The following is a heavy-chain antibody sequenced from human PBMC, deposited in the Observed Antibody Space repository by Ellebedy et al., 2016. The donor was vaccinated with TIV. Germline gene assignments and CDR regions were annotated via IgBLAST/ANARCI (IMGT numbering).Heavy chain of an antibody. J-gene: IGHJ6*02. CDR1: GFTFDNYA. Sequence: GESLKISXVGSGFTFDNYAIHWLRQAPGKGLQWVATVSKFGGGEYFADSVRGRFTISRDNSKNTLYLQVNSLTTADAAVYFCVAGSVVPAAMMGSYYGMDVWGQGTAVSVSS. CDR2: VSKFGGGE. V-gene: IGHV3-23*01. CDR3: VAGSVVPAAMMGSYYGMDV. D-gene: IGHD2-2*01.